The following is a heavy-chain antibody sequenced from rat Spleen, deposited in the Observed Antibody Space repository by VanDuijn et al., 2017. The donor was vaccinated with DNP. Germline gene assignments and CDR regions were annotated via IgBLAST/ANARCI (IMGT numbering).Heavy chain of an antibody. Sequence: EVQLVASGGGLVQPGKSLKLSCAASGFTFSHYYMAWVRQAPTKGLEWVASISTGGGNTYDRDSVEGRFTISRDNAKSTLYLQMDSLRSEETATYYCARHGEVPTRFAMDAWGQGTSVTVSS. CDR3: ARHGEVPTRFAMDA. CDR2: ISTGGGNT. CDR1: GFTFSHYY. D-gene: IGHD1-11*01. J-gene: IGHJ4*01. V-gene: IGHV5S11*01.